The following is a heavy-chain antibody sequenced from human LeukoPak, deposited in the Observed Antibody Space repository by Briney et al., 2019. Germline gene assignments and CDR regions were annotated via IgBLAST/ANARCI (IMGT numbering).Heavy chain of an antibody. CDR3: AKDRGQYQLLAFQYYFDY. CDR1: GFTFSSYG. J-gene: IGHJ4*02. V-gene: IGHV3-30*02. CDR2: IRYDGSNK. D-gene: IGHD2-2*01. Sequence: PGRSLRLSCAASGFTFSSYGMHWVRQAPGKGLEWVAFIRYDGSNKYYADSVKGRFTISRDNSKNTLYLQMNSLRAEDTAVYYCAKDRGQYQLLAFQYYFDYWGQGTLVTVSS.